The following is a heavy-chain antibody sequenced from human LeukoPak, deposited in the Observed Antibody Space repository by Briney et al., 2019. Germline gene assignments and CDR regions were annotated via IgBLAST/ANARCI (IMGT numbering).Heavy chain of an antibody. V-gene: IGHV3-15*01. D-gene: IGHD3-10*01. J-gene: IGHJ4*02. CDR3: TTDGVLLWFGELGDY. CDR2: IKSKTDGGTT. Sequence: PGGSLRLSCAASGFTFSNAWMSWVRQAPGKGLKWVGRIKSKTDGGTTDYAAPVKGRFTISRDDSKNTLYLQMNSLKTEDTAVYYCTTDGVLLWFGELGDYWGQGTLVTVSS. CDR1: GFTFSNAW.